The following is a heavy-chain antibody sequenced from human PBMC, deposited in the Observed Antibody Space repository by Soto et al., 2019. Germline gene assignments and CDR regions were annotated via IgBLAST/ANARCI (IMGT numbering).Heavy chain of an antibody. CDR3: ARGRYGDY. V-gene: IGHV1-18*01. J-gene: IGHJ4*02. CDR2: ISAHNGTT. Sequence: QVHLVQSGAEVKKPGASVKVSCKASGYTFTSYGITWVRQAPGQGLEWMGWISAHNGTTDYAQKLQGRVIVTRDTATSTAYMELKSLRSDDTAVYYCARGRYGDYWGQRALVTVSS. CDR1: GYTFTSYG. D-gene: IGHD1-1*01.